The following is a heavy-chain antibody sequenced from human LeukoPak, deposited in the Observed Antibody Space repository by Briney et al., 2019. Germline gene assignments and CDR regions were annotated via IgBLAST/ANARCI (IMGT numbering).Heavy chain of an antibody. D-gene: IGHD3-10*01. Sequence: GGSLRLSCAASGFTFSSYSMNWVRQAPGKGLEWVSSISSSSSYIYYADSVKGRFTISRDNAKNSLYLQMNSLRAEDTAVYYCARAVSDGSGSYYKDYWGQGTLVTVSS. CDR1: GFTFSSYS. J-gene: IGHJ4*02. CDR2: ISSSSSYI. V-gene: IGHV3-21*01. CDR3: ARAVSDGSGSYYKDY.